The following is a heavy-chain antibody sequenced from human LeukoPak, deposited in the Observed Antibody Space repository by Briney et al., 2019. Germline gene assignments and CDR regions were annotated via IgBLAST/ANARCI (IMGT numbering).Heavy chain of an antibody. CDR3: ARDWGSWYGARYFDY. J-gene: IGHJ4*02. V-gene: IGHV4-39*07. D-gene: IGHD6-13*01. CDR1: GGSISSSSYY. Sequence: SETLSLTCTVSGGSISSSSYYWGWIRQPPGKGLEWIGSIYYSGSTYYNPSLKSRVTISVDTSKNQFSLKLSSVTAADTAVYYCARDWGSWYGARYFDYWGQGTLVTVSS. CDR2: IYYSGST.